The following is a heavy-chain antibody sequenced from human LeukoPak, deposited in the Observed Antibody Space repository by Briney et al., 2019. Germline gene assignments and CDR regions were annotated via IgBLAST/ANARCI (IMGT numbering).Heavy chain of an antibody. CDR3: ARVFLPYWYFDL. CDR2: IYYSGST. J-gene: IGHJ2*01. D-gene: IGHD2-21*01. V-gene: IGHV4-61*08. Sequence: SETLSLTGTGSGGSISSGDYYWSWIRQPPGKGLEWIGYIYYSGSTNYHPSLKSRVTISVDTSKNQFSLKLSSVTAADTAVYYCARVFLPYWYFDLWGRGTLVTVSS. CDR1: GGSISSGDYY.